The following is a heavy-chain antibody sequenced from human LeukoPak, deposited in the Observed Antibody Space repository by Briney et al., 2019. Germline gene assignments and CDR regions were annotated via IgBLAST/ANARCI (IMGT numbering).Heavy chain of an antibody. CDR1: GYTFTTYG. V-gene: IGHV1-18*01. J-gene: IGHJ4*02. CDR2: ISGDNGDT. Sequence: ASVKVSCKASGYTFTTYGISWVRQAPGQGLERLGWISGDNGDTNYAQNLQGRVTMTTDTSTSTAYMELRSLTYDDTAVYYCARDRYGVRSGSCDYWGQGTLVTVSS. D-gene: IGHD1-26*01. CDR3: ARDRYGVRSGSCDY.